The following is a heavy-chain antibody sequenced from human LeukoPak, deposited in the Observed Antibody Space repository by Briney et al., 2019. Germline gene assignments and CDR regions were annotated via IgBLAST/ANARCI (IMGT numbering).Heavy chain of an antibody. J-gene: IGHJ6*03. CDR3: TRGSIAYYYMDV. D-gene: IGHD3-22*01. CDR2: IYYSGST. Sequence: SETLSLTCTVSGGSISSYYWGWIRQPPGKGLEWIGNIYYSGSTNYNPSLKSRVTISVDTSKNQFSLKLSSVTAADTAVYYCTRGSIAYYYMDVWGKGTTVTVSS. V-gene: IGHV4-59*01. CDR1: GGSISSYY.